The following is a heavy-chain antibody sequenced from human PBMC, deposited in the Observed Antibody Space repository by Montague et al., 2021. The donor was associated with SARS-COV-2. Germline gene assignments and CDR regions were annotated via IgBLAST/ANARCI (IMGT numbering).Heavy chain of an antibody. CDR2: ISGSGSKT. CDR1: GFIFSDCY. Sequence: SLRLSCAASGFIFSDCYMTWIRQAPGKGLEWVSHISGSGSKTYYAESVKGRFTISRDTANNSVYLQMKFLGAEDTAVYYCARDQGGYGTFDIWGQGTMVTVSS. CDR3: ARDQGGYGTFDI. V-gene: IGHV3-11*01. J-gene: IGHJ3*02. D-gene: IGHD5-12*01.